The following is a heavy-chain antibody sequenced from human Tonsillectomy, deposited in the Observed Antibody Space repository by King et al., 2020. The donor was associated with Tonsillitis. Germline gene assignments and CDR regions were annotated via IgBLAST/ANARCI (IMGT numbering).Heavy chain of an antibody. CDR1: GGSISDYY. D-gene: IGHD6-13*01. V-gene: IGHV4-4*07. Sequence: VQLQESGPGLVKPSETLSLTCTVSGGSISDYYWSWIRQPAGTGLEWIGRIYTGGITSYNPSLKNRIAMSVDTSKKQFSLRLSSVTAADTAVYYCVSAPRLHSDSWYLFDYWGQGTLVTVSS. J-gene: IGHJ4*02. CDR3: VSAPRLHSDSWYLFDY. CDR2: IYTGGIT.